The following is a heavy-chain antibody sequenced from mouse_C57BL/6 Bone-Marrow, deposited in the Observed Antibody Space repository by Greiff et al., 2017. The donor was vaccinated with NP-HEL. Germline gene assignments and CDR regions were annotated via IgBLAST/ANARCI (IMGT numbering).Heavy chain of an antibody. CDR3: ARVAAWFAY. CDR1: GFTFSSYA. Sequence: EVMLVESGGGLVKPGGSLKLSCAASGFTFSSYAMSWVRQTPEKRLEWVATISDGGSYTYYPDNVKGRFTISRDNAKNNLYLQMSHLKSEDTAMYYCARVAAWFAYWGQGTLVTVSA. V-gene: IGHV5-4*03. J-gene: IGHJ3*01. CDR2: ISDGGSYT.